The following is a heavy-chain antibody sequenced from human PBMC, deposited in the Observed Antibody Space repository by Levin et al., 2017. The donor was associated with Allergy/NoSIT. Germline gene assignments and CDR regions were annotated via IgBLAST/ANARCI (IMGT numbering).Heavy chain of an antibody. D-gene: IGHD2-8*02. CDR2: ISGSGGST. CDR1: GFTFSSYA. J-gene: IGHJ1*01. CDR3: AKRVTGDHGPYFQH. Sequence: AGGSLRLSCAASGFTFSSYAMSWVRQAPGKGLEWVSAISGSGGSTYYADSVKGRFTISRDNSKNTLYLQMNSLRAEDTAVYYCAKRVTGDHGPYFQHWGQGTLVTVSS. V-gene: IGHV3-23*01.